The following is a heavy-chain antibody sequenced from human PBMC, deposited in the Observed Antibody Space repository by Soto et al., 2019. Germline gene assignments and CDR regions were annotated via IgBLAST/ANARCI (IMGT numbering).Heavy chain of an antibody. CDR1: GFTFSSYA. CDR3: AKDISGNYYDFDY. D-gene: IGHD1-26*01. V-gene: IGHV3-23*01. CDR2: ISGSGGST. Sequence: GGSLRLSCAASGFTFSSYALSWVRQAPGKGLEWVSVISGSGGSTYYADSVKGRFTISRDNSKNTLYLQMSSLRADDTALYYCAKDISGNYYDFDYWGQGTLVTVSS. J-gene: IGHJ4*02.